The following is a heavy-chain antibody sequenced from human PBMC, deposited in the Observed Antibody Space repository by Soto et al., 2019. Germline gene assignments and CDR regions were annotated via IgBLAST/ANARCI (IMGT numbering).Heavy chain of an antibody. J-gene: IGHJ4*02. Sequence: GGFLRLSCVASGFTFIDYVMSWVRQVPGKGLEWVSSISDGGERTDYADSVKGRFTISRDNSKNTLYLQMNSLRAEDTAVYYCARGNSSSWYLAYYLDYWGQGTLVTVSS. CDR3: ARGNSSSWYLAYYLDY. CDR1: GFTFIDYV. CDR2: ISDGGERT. D-gene: IGHD6-13*01. V-gene: IGHV3-23*01.